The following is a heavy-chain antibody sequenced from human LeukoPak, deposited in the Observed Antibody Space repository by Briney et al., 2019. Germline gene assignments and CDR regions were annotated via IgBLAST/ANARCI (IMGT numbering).Heavy chain of an antibody. CDR3: TTATASDILTGYYGGYYFDY. CDR2: IKSKTDGGTT. J-gene: IGHJ4*02. V-gene: IGHV3-15*01. D-gene: IGHD3-9*01. CDR1: GFTFSNAC. Sequence: GGSLRLSCAASGFTFSNACMSWVRQAPGKGLEWVGRIKSKTDGGTTDYAAPVKGRFTISRDDSKNTLYLQMNSLKTEDTAVYYCTTATASDILTGYYGGYYFDYWGQGTLVTVSS.